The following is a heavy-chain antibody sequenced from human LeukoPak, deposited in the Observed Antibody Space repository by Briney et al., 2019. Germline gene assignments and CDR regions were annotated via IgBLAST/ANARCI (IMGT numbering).Heavy chain of an antibody. Sequence: GGSLRLSCAASGFSFTSYWMHWVRQAPGKGLVWVSCINTDGSGTTYADSVKGRFTISRDNSKSTLYLQMNSLRAEDTAVYYCAKGGPLPISYYYYMDVWGKGTTVTVSS. CDR2: INTDGSGT. J-gene: IGHJ6*03. D-gene: IGHD3-3*02. CDR1: GFSFTSYW. CDR3: AKGGPLPISYYYYMDV. V-gene: IGHV3-74*01.